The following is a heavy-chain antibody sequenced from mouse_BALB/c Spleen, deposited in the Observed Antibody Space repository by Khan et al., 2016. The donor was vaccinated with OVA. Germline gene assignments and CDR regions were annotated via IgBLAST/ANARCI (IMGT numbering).Heavy chain of an antibody. Sequence: VQLQQSGTVLARPGASVKMSCKASGYTFTSYWMHWVQQRPGQGLEWIGDISPGNTDTNYNQKFKGKSKLTAVPSPSPAYMELSSLPTEAPAVYYCTRRNWDVAWFAYWGQGTLVTGSA. D-gene: IGHD4-1*01. CDR1: GYTFTSYW. CDR2: ISPGNTDT. V-gene: IGHV1-5*01. J-gene: IGHJ3*01. CDR3: TRRNWDVAWFAY.